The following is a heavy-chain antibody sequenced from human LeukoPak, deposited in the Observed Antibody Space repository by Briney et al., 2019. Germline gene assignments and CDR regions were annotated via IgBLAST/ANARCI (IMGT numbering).Heavy chain of an antibody. CDR2: INHSGST. Sequence: SETLSLTCAVYGGSFSGYYWSWIRQPPGKGLEWIGEINHSGSTNYNPSLKSRVTISVDRSKNQFSLKLSSVTAADTAVYYCARGVATIKEFDYWGQGTLVTVSS. D-gene: IGHD5-24*01. CDR3: ARGVATIKEFDY. CDR1: GGSFSGYY. J-gene: IGHJ4*02. V-gene: IGHV4-34*01.